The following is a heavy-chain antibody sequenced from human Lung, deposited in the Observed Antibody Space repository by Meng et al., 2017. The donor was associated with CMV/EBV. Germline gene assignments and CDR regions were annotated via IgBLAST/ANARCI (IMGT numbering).Heavy chain of an antibody. D-gene: IGHD3-22*01. CDR3: ARVGHYDNSGYLGNTWFDP. Sequence: TFSGHYMHWGRQAPGQGLEWMGMINPSGGGTSYAQRFQGRVTMTRDTSTSTVYLELSSLRSADTAVYYCARVGHYDNSGYLGNTWFDPWGQGTLVTVSS. CDR1: TFSGHY. CDR2: INPSGGGT. J-gene: IGHJ5*02. V-gene: IGHV1-46*01.